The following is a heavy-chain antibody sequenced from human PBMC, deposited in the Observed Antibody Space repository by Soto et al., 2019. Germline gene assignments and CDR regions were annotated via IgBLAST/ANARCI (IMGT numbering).Heavy chain of an antibody. CDR3: AREHFDWPELFYYSGMEV. V-gene: IGHV4-31*02. CDR1: DGSIIDRGYY. J-gene: IGHJ6*02. Sequence: PSQTLSLTWTVSDGSIIDRGYYCSCIRQHPGKGLEWIGYIYYSGSTYYNPSLKSRVTISVDTSKNQFSLKLSSVTAEDTAVYYCAREHFDWPELFYYSGMEVWGHGTTVPVFS. D-gene: IGHD3-9*01. CDR2: IYYSGST.